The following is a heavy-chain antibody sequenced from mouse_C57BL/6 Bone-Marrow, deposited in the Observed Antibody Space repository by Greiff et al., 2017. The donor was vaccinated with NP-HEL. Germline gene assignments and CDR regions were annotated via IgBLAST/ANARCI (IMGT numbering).Heavy chain of an antibody. CDR3: TTAIYYYGSSYWYFDV. CDR2: IDPENGDT. D-gene: IGHD1-1*01. Sequence: EVQLQQSGAELVRPGASVKLSCTASGFNITDDYMHWVKQRPEQGLEWIGWIDPENGDTEYASKFQGKATITADTSSNTAYLQLSSLTSADTAVYYCTTAIYYYGSSYWYFDVWGTGTTVTVSS. V-gene: IGHV14-4*01. J-gene: IGHJ1*03. CDR1: GFNITDDY.